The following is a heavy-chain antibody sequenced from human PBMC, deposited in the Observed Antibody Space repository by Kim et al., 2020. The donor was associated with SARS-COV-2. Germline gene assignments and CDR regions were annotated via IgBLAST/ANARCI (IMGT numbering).Heavy chain of an antibody. CDR2: ISYDASNI. Sequence: GGSLRLSCAASGFTFSNYDMHWVRQAPGKGLEWVALISYDASNIYYADSVKGRFTISRDNSKKTVYLQMNSLRAEDTAVYYCAKTYGSGAIDYWGQGTLVTVS. CDR3: AKTYGSGAIDY. D-gene: IGHD3-10*01. CDR1: GFTFSNYD. J-gene: IGHJ4*02. V-gene: IGHV3-30*18.